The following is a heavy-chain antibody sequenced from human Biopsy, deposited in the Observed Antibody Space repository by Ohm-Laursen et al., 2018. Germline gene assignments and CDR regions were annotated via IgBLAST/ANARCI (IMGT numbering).Heavy chain of an antibody. CDR2: ISSSSNFI. D-gene: IGHD7-27*01. J-gene: IGHJ4*02. Sequence: SLRLSCAAFGLTFSRYSMHWVRQAPGKGLEWVSSISSSSNFIYYGDSVKGRFTISRDNAKNSLYLQMNNLRAEDTAVFYCAKDLRNNNWGVENWGQGTLVTVSS. V-gene: IGHV3-21*01. CDR3: AKDLRNNNWGVEN. CDR1: GLTFSRYS.